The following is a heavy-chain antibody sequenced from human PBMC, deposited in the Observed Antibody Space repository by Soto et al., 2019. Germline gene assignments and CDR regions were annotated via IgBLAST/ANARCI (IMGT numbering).Heavy chain of an antibody. CDR1: GGSLSSDNFF. J-gene: IGHJ3*02. Sequence: QVQLQESGPGLVKPSQTLSVTCTVSGGSLSSDNFFWSWVRQHPETGLEWVGYIYHTGAAYYNPYLKSRLPISLDTSKNRFSLSLISVTAADTAVYYCAREVISPATSDAFDIWGQGKMVTVSS. V-gene: IGHV4-31*03. CDR3: AREVISPATSDAFDI. CDR2: IYHTGAA. D-gene: IGHD1-26*01.